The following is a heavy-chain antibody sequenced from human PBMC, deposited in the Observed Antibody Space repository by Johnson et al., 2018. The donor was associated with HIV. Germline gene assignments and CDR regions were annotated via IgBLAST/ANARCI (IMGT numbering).Heavy chain of an antibody. J-gene: IGHJ3*02. V-gene: IGHV3-30*18. CDR1: GFTFSSYG. D-gene: IGHD3-22*01. CDR2: ISYDGSNK. CDR3: AKVRYYDRDAVDI. Sequence: VQLVESGGGVVQPGRSLRLSCAASGFTFSSYGMHWVRQAPGKGLEWVAVISYDGSNKYYADSVKGRFTISRDNSKNTLYLQMNSLRAEDTAVHYCAKVRYYDRDAVDIWGQGTMVTVSS.